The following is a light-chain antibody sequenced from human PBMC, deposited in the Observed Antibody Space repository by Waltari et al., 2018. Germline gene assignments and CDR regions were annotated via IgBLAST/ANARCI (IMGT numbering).Light chain of an antibody. Sequence: EIVMTQSPATLPVSPGERATLSCRASQSVSSNLAWYQQKPGQAPRRLIYGASTRATGIPARFSGSGSGTEFTLTISSMQSEDFAVYYCQQYNNWPPGDTFGQGTKLEIK. V-gene: IGKV3-15*01. CDR2: GAS. CDR1: QSVSSN. J-gene: IGKJ2*01. CDR3: QQYNNWPPGDT.